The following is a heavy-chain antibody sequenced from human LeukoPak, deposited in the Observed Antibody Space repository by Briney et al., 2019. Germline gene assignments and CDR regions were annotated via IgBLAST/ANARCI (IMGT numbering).Heavy chain of an antibody. CDR3: AKRDYCSSTSCYTPWFDP. J-gene: IGHJ5*02. V-gene: IGHV3-30*02. CDR2: IRYDGSNK. D-gene: IGHD2-2*02. Sequence: GGSLRLSCAASGYTFSHSGLHWVRQAPGKGLEWVAFIRYDGSNKYYADSVKGRFTISRDNSKNTLYLQMNSLRAEDTAVYYCAKRDYCSSTSCYTPWFDPWGQGTLVTVSS. CDR1: GYTFSHSG.